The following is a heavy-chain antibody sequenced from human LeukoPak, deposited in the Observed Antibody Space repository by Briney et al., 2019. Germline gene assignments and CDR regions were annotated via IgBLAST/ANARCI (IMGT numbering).Heavy chain of an antibody. D-gene: IGHD1-26*01. CDR3: ARASGSYYEYFDY. J-gene: IGHJ4*02. CDR1: GFTVSSNY. Sequence: WGSLRLSCAASGFTVSSNYMSWVRQGPGKGLGRDSVIYSGGKTYYAYSAKGRFSISRANSKTTRYLQMNSLRAEDTAVYYCARASGSYYEYFDYWGQGTLVTVSS. V-gene: IGHV3-66*01. CDR2: IYSGGKT.